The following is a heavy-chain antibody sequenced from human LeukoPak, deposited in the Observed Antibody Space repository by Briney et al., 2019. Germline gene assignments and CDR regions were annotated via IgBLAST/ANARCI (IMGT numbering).Heavy chain of an antibody. CDR2: ISSSSSYI. D-gene: IGHD3-16*01. J-gene: IGHJ4*02. CDR1: GFTFSSYS. Sequence: GGSLRLSCAASGFTFSSYSMNWVRQAPGKGLEWVSSISSSSSYIYYADSVKGRFTISRDNAKNSLYLQMNSLRAEDTAVYNCARGGTRGPDYWGQGTLVTVSS. V-gene: IGHV3-21*01. CDR3: ARGGTRGPDY.